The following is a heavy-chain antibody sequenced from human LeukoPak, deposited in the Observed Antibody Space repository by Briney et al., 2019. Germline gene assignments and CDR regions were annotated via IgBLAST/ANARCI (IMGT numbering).Heavy chain of an antibody. J-gene: IGHJ3*02. Sequence: GGPLRLSCAASGLTVSNNYISWVRQAPGKGLEWVSATLGGAGTHYADSVKDRFTISRDNSKNTLSLQMNSLRVEDTAVYYCAREGCSTTSCYKRAFDIWGQGTMVTVSS. CDR3: AREGCSTTSCYKRAFDI. CDR1: GLTVSNNY. V-gene: IGHV3-66*01. CDR2: TLGGAGT. D-gene: IGHD2-2*02.